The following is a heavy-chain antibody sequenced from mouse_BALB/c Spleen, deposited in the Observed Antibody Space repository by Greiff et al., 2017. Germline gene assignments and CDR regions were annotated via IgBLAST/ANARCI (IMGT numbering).Heavy chain of an antibody. CDR1: GFTFSSYG. J-gene: IGHJ4*01. D-gene: IGHD2-14*01. CDR2: INSNGGST. V-gene: IGHV5-6-3*01. CDR3: ARAYYRYEDAMDY. Sequence: EVQRVESGGGLVQPGGSLKLSCAASGFTFSSYGMSWVRQTPDKRLELVATINSNGGSTYYPDSVKGRFTISRDNAKNTLYLQMSSLKSEDTAMYYCARAYYRYEDAMDYWGQGTSVTVSS.